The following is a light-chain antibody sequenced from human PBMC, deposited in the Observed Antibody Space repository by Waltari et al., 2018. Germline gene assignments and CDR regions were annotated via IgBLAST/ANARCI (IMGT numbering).Light chain of an antibody. CDR2: KVF. CDR3: MQSTQWPRT. Sequence: QGLIHSDGNTYLNWFQQRPGQSPRRLIYKVFNRESGVPDRFSGSGSGTDFTLKISRVEAGDVGFYYCMQSTQWPRTFGQGTKVQIK. CDR1: QGLIHSDGNTY. J-gene: IGKJ1*01. V-gene: IGKV2-30*02.